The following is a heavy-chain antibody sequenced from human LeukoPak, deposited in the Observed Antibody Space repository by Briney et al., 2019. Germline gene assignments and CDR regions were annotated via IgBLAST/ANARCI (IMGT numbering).Heavy chain of an antibody. CDR3: AKYSHDSSGSFDY. CDR1: GFTFSIYG. CDR2: ISGSGSGGST. V-gene: IGHV3-23*01. Sequence: GGSLRLSCAASGFTFSIYGMSWVRQAPGKGLEWVSIISGSGSGGSTYYADSVKGRFTISRDNSNNTLYLQMNSLRAEDTAVYYCAKYSHDSSGSFDYWGQGTLVTVSS. D-gene: IGHD3-22*01. J-gene: IGHJ4*02.